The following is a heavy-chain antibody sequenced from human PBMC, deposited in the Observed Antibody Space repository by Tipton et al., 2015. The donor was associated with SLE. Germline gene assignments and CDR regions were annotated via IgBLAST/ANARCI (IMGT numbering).Heavy chain of an antibody. CDR1: GGSISSSSYY. CDR2: IYYSGST. Sequence: LRLSCTVSGGSISSSSYYWGWIRQPPGKGLEWIGSIYYSGSTYYNPSLKSRVTISVDTSKNQFSLKLNSVTAADTAVYYCATFYGGNPGAFDSWGQGTMVTVSS. J-gene: IGHJ3*02. D-gene: IGHD4-23*01. CDR3: ATFYGGNPGAFDS. V-gene: IGHV4-39*01.